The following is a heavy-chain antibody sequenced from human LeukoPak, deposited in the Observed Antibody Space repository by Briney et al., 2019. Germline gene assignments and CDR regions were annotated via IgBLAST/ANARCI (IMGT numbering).Heavy chain of an antibody. D-gene: IGHD3-10*01. CDR1: GGTFSSYA. CDR2: IIPTFGTA. J-gene: IGHJ4*02. Sequence: GASVKVSCKASGGTFSSYAISWVRQAPGQGLEWMGGIIPTFGTANYAQKFQGRVTITADKSTSTAYMELSSLRSEDTAVYYCARAVLDYYGSGSPFDYWGQGTLVTVSS. CDR3: ARAVLDYYGSGSPFDY. V-gene: IGHV1-69*06.